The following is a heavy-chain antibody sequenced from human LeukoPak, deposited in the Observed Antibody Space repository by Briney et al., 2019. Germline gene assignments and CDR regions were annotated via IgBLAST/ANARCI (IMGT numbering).Heavy chain of an antibody. V-gene: IGHV3-21*01. CDR2: ISSSSSFI. CDR3: ARDVLIAADGVIRLDAFDI. CDR1: GXTFSSYN. Sequence: PGGSLRLSWAASGXTFSSYNMNWVRQTPGKGLEWVSSISSSSSFIYYADSVKGRFTISRDNAKNSLHLQMNSLRAEDTAVYYCARDVLIAADGVIRLDAFDIWGQGTVVTVSS. D-gene: IGHD6-13*01. J-gene: IGHJ3*02.